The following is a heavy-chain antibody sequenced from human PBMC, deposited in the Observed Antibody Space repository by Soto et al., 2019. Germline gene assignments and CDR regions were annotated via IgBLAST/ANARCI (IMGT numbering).Heavy chain of an antibody. CDR2: VYSGGAT. CDR1: GFTVSSNY. D-gene: IGHD3-10*01. Sequence: EVRLVESGGGLVQPRGSLRLSCAAFGFTVSSNYMTWVHLAPGKGLEWVSLVYSGGATHYAASVKGRFTISTHSSQNTLFLQMNSLRTEDTATYYCVRGRYGSEIHWGQGTKVTVSS. CDR3: VRGRYGSEIH. V-gene: IGHV3-53*04. J-gene: IGHJ4*02.